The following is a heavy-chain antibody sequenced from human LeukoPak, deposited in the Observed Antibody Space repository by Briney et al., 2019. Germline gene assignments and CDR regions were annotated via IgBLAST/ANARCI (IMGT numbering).Heavy chain of an antibody. CDR3: ARDQYGDYVFDY. V-gene: IGHV3-21*01. CDR1: GFTFSSYS. D-gene: IGHD4-17*01. Sequence: GGSLRLSCVVSGFTFSSYSMNWVRQAPGKGLEWVSSIRSSSSYIYYEDSVKGRFIISRDNAKNSLHLQMNSLRAEDTAVYYCARDQYGDYVFDYWGQGTLVTVSS. J-gene: IGHJ4*02. CDR2: IRSSSSYI.